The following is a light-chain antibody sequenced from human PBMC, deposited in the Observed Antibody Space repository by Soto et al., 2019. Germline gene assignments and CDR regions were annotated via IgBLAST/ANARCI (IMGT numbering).Light chain of an antibody. Sequence: EIVLTHSPGTVCFSPGEIATLSFRASQSVSSIYLAWYQKKPGQAPRLLIYGASSRATDIPDRFSGSGSGTDFTLTISRLEPEDSAVYYCQQYGTSPTFGGGTKVDIK. CDR3: QQYGTSPT. CDR1: QSVSSIY. V-gene: IGKV3-20*01. J-gene: IGKJ4*01. CDR2: GAS.